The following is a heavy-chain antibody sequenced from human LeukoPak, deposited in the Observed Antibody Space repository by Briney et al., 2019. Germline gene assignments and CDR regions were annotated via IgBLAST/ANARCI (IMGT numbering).Heavy chain of an antibody. CDR3: ARGIGGDYYYYYMDV. J-gene: IGHJ6*03. V-gene: IGHV4-34*01. Sequence: PSETLSLTCAVYGGSFSGYYWSWIRQPPGKGLEWIGEINHSGSTNYNPSLKSRVTISVDTSKNQFSLKLSSVTAADTAVYYCARGIGGDYYYYYMDVWGKGTTVTVSS. CDR1: GGSFSGYY. CDR2: INHSGST.